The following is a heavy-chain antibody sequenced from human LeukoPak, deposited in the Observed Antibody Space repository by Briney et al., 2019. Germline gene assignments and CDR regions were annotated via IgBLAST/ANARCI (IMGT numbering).Heavy chain of an antibody. CDR3: ARDGMGIVGATSCFDY. CDR1: GFTFSSYS. CDR2: ISSSSSYI. D-gene: IGHD1-26*01. Sequence: MAGGSLRLSCAASGFTFSSYSMNWVRQAPGKGLEWVSSISSSSSYIYYADSVKGRFTISRDNAKNSLYLQMNSLRAEDTAVYYCARDGMGIVGATSCFDYWGQGTLVTVSS. V-gene: IGHV3-21*01. J-gene: IGHJ4*02.